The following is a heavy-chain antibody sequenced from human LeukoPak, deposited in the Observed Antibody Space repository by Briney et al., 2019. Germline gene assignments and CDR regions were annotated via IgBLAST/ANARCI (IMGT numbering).Heavy chain of an antibody. CDR1: GGSISSYY. J-gene: IGHJ4*02. D-gene: IGHD5-18*01. CDR2: IYYTGAT. Sequence: SETLSLTCTVSGGSISSYYWSWIRLPPGKGLEWIGYIYYTGATYYNPSLKSRVTISLDTSKNQFSLKLSSVTAADAAVYYCARAGYSYGTGYYFENWGQRALVTVSS. V-gene: IGHV4-59*01. CDR3: ARAGYSYGTGYYFEN.